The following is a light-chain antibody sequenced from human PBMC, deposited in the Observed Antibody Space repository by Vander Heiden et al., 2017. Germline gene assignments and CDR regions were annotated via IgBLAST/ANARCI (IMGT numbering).Light chain of an antibody. Sequence: QSVLTQPTSASRTPRPRVTISCSGSSSNIGSNTVNWYQQLPGTAPKLLIYSNNQRPSGVPDRFSGSKSGTSASLAISGLQSEDEADYYCAAWDDSLNGVVFGGGTKLTVL. CDR1: SSNIGSNT. CDR3: AAWDDSLNGVV. V-gene: IGLV1-44*01. CDR2: SNN. J-gene: IGLJ2*01.